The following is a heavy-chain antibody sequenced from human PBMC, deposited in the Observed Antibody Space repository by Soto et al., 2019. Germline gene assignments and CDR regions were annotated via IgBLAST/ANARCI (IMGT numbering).Heavy chain of an antibody. CDR2: VSDSGVAT. CDR1: GFIFSNYA. J-gene: IGHJ3*01. CDR3: ARQGETGYISGWKDDAFDV. Sequence: EVQLLESGGGLIQPGGSLRLSCAASGFIFSNYAMNWVRQAPGKGLEWVSSVSDSGVATHFADSVKGRFSISRDNSKNTQSLQMNSLRAEDTAVYYCARQGETGYISGWKDDAFDVWGQGTVVTVSA. D-gene: IGHD6-19*01. V-gene: IGHV3-23*01.